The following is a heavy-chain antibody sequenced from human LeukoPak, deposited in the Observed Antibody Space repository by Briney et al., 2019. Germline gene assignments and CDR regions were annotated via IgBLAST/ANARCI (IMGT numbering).Heavy chain of an antibody. CDR3: ASADGDLYFDY. CDR1: GGSISSYY. Sequence: SETLSLTCTVSGGSISSYYWSWIRQPPGKGLGWIVYIYYSGSTNYNPSLKSRVTISVDTSKNQFSLKLSSVTAADTAVYYCASADGDLYFDYWGQRTLVTVSS. D-gene: IGHD4-17*01. V-gene: IGHV4-59*01. CDR2: IYYSGST. J-gene: IGHJ4*02.